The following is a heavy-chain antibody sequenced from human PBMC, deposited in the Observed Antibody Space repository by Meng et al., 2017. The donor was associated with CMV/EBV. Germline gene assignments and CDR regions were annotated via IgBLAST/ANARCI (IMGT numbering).Heavy chain of an antibody. CDR3: ALAALDLFDP. CDR1: GFTFSGSA. V-gene: IGHV3-23*03. J-gene: IGHJ5*02. CDR2: IYSGGSST. D-gene: IGHD6-6*01. Sequence: GESLKISCAASGFTFSGSAMHWVRQASGKGLEWVSVIYSGGSSTYYADSVKGRFTISRDNSKNTLYLQMNSLRAEDTAVYYCALAALDLFDPWGQGTLVTVSS.